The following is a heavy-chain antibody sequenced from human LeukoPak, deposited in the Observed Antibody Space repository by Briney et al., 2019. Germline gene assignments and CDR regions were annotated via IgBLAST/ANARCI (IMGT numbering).Heavy chain of an antibody. CDR2: IYYSGST. Sequence: SETLSLTCTVSGGSISSHYWSWIRQPPGKGLEWIGYIYYSGSTNYNPSLKSRVTISVGTSKNQFSLKLSSVTAADTAVYYCARRDCSSTSCRQFDYWGQGTLVTVSS. CDR3: ARRDCSSTSCRQFDY. CDR1: GGSISSHY. D-gene: IGHD2-2*01. V-gene: IGHV4-59*11. J-gene: IGHJ4*02.